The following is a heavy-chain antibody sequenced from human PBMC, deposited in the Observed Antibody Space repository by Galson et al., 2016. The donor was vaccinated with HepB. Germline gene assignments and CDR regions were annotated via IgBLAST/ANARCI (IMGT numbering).Heavy chain of an antibody. V-gene: IGHV1-45*02. D-gene: IGHD5-24*01. CDR3: VGGYNEVGDY. CDR1: GYTFTYRY. CDR2: ITPSNGNA. J-gene: IGHJ4*02. Sequence: SVKVSCKASGYTFTYRYLHWVRQAPGQTLEWMGRITPSNGNANYAQKFKDRVTFTRDTSMSTGYMELSSLRSEDTAIYYCVGGYNEVGDYWGQGTLVTVSS.